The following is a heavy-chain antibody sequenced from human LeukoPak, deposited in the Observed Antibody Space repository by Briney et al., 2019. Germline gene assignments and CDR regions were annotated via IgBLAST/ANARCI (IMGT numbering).Heavy chain of an antibody. D-gene: IGHD2-2*01. Sequence: PSETLSLTCTVSGGSISSYYWSWIRQPPGKGLEWIGYIYYSGSTNYNPSLKSRVTISVDTSKNQFSLKLSSVTAADTAVYYCARDGEYCSSTSCYGYWGQGTLVTVSS. J-gene: IGHJ4*02. CDR2: IYYSGST. V-gene: IGHV4-59*01. CDR3: ARDGEYCSSTSCYGY. CDR1: GGSISSYY.